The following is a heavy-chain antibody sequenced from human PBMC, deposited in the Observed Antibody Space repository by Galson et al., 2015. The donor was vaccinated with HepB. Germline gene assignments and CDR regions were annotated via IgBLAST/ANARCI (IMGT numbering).Heavy chain of an antibody. V-gene: IGHV4-34*01. CDR2: INHSGST. J-gene: IGHJ6*02. CDR3: ARRRGYSGYERYYYYGMDV. Sequence: SETLSLTCAVYGGSFSGYYWSWIRQPPGKGLEWIGEINHSGSTNYNPSLKSRVTISVDTSKNQFSLKLSSVTAADTAVYYCARRRGYSGYERYYYYGMDVWGQGTTVTVSS. D-gene: IGHD5-12*01. CDR1: GGSFSGYY.